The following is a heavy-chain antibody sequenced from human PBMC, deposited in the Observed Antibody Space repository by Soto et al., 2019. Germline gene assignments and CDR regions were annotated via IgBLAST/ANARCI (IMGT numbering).Heavy chain of an antibody. D-gene: IGHD3-9*01. Sequence: EVQLVESGGSLVQPGGSLRLSCVASGFNFNSFSMNWVRQAPGQGLEWISYVDHGGSKILYADSVKGRISISRDDAKSSVYLQMNSLRAEDTALYYCARDQDWAFDYWGQGVLVTVSS. CDR3: ARDQDWAFDY. CDR2: VDHGGSKI. J-gene: IGHJ4*02. V-gene: IGHV3-48*01. CDR1: GFNFNSFS.